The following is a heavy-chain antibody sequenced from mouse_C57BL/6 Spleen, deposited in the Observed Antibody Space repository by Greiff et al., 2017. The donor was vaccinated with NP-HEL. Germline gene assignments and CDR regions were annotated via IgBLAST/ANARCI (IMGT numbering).Heavy chain of an antibody. D-gene: IGHD3-1*01. V-gene: IGHV1-81*01. Sequence: QVQLQQSGAELARPGASVKLSCKASGYTFTSYGISWVKQRTGQGLEWIGEIYPRSGNTYYNEKFKGKATLTADKSSSTAYMELRSRTSEDSAVYFCAREGAIGYYAMDYWGQGTSVTVSS. CDR2: IYPRSGNT. CDR3: AREGAIGYYAMDY. CDR1: GYTFTSYG. J-gene: IGHJ4*01.